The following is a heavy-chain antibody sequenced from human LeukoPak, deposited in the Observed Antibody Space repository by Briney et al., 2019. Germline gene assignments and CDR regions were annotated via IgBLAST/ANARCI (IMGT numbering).Heavy chain of an antibody. Sequence: ASVKVPCKASGGTFSSYTISWVRQAPGQGLEWMGRIIPILGIANYAQKFQGRVTITADKSTSTAYMELSSLRSEDTAVYYCARADIVVVPAAIISAEPAAFDIWGQGTMVTVSS. D-gene: IGHD2-2*01. J-gene: IGHJ3*02. CDR2: IIPILGIA. CDR3: ARADIVVVPAAIISAEPAAFDI. CDR1: GGTFSSYT. V-gene: IGHV1-69*02.